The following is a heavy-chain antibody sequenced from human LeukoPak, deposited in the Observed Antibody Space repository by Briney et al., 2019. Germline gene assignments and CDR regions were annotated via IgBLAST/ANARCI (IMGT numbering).Heavy chain of an antibody. CDR2: ISGSSGII. Sequence: GGSLRLSCAVSGLTFSSSWMDWVRQAPGKGLEWVSYISGSSGIIDYADSVRGRFTVSRDNAKNSLYLQMNSLRAEDTAVYYCAKDSPKDIVLMVYAHFDYWGQGTLVTVSS. CDR1: GLTFSSSW. J-gene: IGHJ4*02. D-gene: IGHD2-8*01. CDR3: AKDSPKDIVLMVYAHFDY. V-gene: IGHV3-48*01.